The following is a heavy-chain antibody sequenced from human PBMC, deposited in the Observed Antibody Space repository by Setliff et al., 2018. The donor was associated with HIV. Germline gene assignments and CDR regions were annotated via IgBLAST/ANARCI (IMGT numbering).Heavy chain of an antibody. D-gene: IGHD3-22*01. J-gene: IGHJ5*02. CDR3: ASRVYYYDESRILREEGFVP. Sequence: PSETLSLTCTVSGGSINIGSFYWSWIRQPAGKGPEWLGHVYTSGNTYYDPSLASRVAISLDRSKNQFSLKLDSVTAADTAVYYCASRVYYYDESRILREEGFVPWGQGTLVTVSS. CDR1: GGSINIGSFY. V-gene: IGHV4-61*09. CDR2: VYTSGNT.